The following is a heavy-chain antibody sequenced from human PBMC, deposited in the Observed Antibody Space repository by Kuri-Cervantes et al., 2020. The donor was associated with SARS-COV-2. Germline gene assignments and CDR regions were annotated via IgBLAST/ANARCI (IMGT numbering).Heavy chain of an antibody. V-gene: IGHV4-34*01. CDR1: GGSFNDDY. CDR3: ARGPPIAAAGTPFDY. CDR2: IYHSGST. Sequence: SQTLSLTCAVSGGSFNDDYWGWIRQPPGKGLEWVGEIYHSGSTNYNPSLKSRVTISVDKSKNQFSLKLSSVTAADTAVYYCARGPPIAAAGTPFDYWGQGTLVTVSS. D-gene: IGHD6-13*01. J-gene: IGHJ4*02.